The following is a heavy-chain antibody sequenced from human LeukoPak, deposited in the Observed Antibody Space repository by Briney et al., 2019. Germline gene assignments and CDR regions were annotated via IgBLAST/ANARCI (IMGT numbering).Heavy chain of an antibody. D-gene: IGHD1-26*01. CDR1: GFTFSSYA. Sequence: GGSLRLSCAASGFTFSSYAMSCVRQAPGRGLEWVSAISGSGGSTYYADSVKGRFTISRDNSKNTLYLQMNRLRAEDTAVYYCAKKIGWEPVDFDYWGQGTLVTVSS. J-gene: IGHJ4*02. CDR3: AKKIGWEPVDFDY. CDR2: ISGSGGST. V-gene: IGHV3-23*01.